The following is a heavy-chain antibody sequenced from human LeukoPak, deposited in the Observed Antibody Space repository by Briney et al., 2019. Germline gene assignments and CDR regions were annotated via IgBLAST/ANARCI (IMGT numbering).Heavy chain of an antibody. Sequence: GGSLRLSCAASGFTFSNYNMNWVRQAPGKGLEWVSSISSSSGYMYYADSVKGRFAISRDNAKNSLFLQMNSLRAEDTAVYYCARGVGDTATGDYWGQGTLVTVSS. D-gene: IGHD5-18*01. CDR1: GFTFSNYN. CDR3: ARGVGDTATGDY. V-gene: IGHV3-21*01. J-gene: IGHJ4*02. CDR2: ISSSSGYM.